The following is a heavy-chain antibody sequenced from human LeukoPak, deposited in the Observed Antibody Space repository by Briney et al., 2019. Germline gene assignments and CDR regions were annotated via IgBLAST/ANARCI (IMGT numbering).Heavy chain of an antibody. V-gene: IGHV4-34*01. CDR1: GGSFSGYY. D-gene: IGHD3-3*01. CDR2: INHSGST. CDR3: ARLIKITIFGVVIGLDH. J-gene: IGHJ4*02. Sequence: PSETLSLTCAVYGGSFSGYYWSWIRQPPGKGLEWIGEINHSGSTNYNPSLKSRVTISVDTSKNQFSLKLSSVTAADTAVYYCARLIKITIFGVVIGLDHWGQGTLVTVSS.